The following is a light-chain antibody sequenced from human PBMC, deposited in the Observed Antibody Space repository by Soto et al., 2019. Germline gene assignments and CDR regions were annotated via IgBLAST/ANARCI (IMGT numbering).Light chain of an antibody. J-gene: IGKJ2*01. V-gene: IGKV1-39*01. CDR2: TAS. CDR3: QHSFSTPYT. CDR1: QRINKY. Sequence: DIQMTQSPSSLSASVGDSVTIPCRASQRINKYLNWYQQRSGRGPRLLIHTASSLHSGVPSRFSGSGSGSDFTLTISRLQPEDFANYLGQHSFSTPYTFGHGTKLE.